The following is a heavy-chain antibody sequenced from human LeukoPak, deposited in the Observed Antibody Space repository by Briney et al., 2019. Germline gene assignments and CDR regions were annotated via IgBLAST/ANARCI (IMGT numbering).Heavy chain of an antibody. CDR1: GYSFSSYW. V-gene: IGHV5-51*01. J-gene: IGHJ4*02. CDR2: IYPGGSET. D-gene: IGHD5-24*01. Sequence: KPGESLKISCKGLGYSFSSYWNAWVRQRPGKGLEWMGIIYPGGSETRYDPSFQGQVTISADSSTSTAYLQWSSLRASDAAMYYCARASRDGYNQNFDHWGQGTLVTVSS. CDR3: ARASRDGYNQNFDH.